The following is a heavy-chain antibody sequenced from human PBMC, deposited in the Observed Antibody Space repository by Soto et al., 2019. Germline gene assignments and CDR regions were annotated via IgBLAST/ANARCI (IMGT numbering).Heavy chain of an antibody. J-gene: IGHJ6*02. CDR2: VSPYNGDT. CDR3: AREVGHMDV. CDR1: GYTFTTYG. V-gene: IGHV1-18*04. Sequence: ASMKVSCKASGYTFTTYGINWVRQAPGQGLEWMGWVSPYNGDTTYAQKVQGRVTMTTDTSTRTAYLELRSLRSDDTAVYYCAREVGHMDVWGQGTTVTVSS.